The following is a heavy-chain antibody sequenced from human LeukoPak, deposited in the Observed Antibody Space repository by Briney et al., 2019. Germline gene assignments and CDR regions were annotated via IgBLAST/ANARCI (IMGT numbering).Heavy chain of an antibody. V-gene: IGHV1-8*01. Sequence: ASVTVSFKSSAYTFIIYDVNWVRQAAGKGLEWVGWMRSNNGNSGYAQKFQGRVTITRDTSINTTYVELRSLTSEDTAVYYWARCPPESNSSDYWGRGTLVTISS. J-gene: IGHJ4*02. CDR1: AYTFIIYD. CDR3: ARCPPESNSSDY. D-gene: IGHD6-13*01. CDR2: MRSNNGNS.